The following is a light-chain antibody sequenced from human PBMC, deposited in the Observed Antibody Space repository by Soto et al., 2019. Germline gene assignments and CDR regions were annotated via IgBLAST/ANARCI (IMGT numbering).Light chain of an antibody. J-gene: IGLJ3*02. CDR1: SSDVGAYNY. CDR2: EVT. CDR3: SSFASSNTLV. V-gene: IGLV2-8*01. Sequence: QSVLTQPPSASGSPGQSVTISCNGTSSDVGAYNYVSWYQQHAGKAPKLVIYEVTKRPSGVPDRFSGSKSANTASLTVSGLQAEDEADYYCSSFASSNTLVFGGGTKLTVL.